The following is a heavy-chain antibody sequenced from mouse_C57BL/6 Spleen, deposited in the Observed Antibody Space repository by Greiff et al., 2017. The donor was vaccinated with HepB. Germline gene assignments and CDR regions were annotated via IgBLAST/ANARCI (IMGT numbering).Heavy chain of an antibody. J-gene: IGHJ3*01. CDR1: GFNIKDYY. CDR2: IDPEDGET. CDR3: ALDSSGYVSFAY. D-gene: IGHD3-2*02. Sequence: EVKLMESGAELVKPGASVKLSCTASGFNIKDYYMHWVKQRTEQGLEWIGRIDPEDGETKYAPKFQGKATITADTSSNTAYLQLSSLTSEDTAVYYCALDSSGYVSFAYWGQGTLVTVSA. V-gene: IGHV14-2*01.